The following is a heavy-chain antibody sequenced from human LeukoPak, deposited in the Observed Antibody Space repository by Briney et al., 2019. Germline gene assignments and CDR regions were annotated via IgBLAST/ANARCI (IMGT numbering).Heavy chain of an antibody. V-gene: IGHV4-38-2*02. CDR1: GYSISSGYY. D-gene: IGHD5-18*01. J-gene: IGHJ4*02. CDR3: GRVFQGDTAMVAFDY. CDR2: IYHSGST. Sequence: SETLSLTCTVSGYSISSGYYWGWIRQPPGKGPEWIGSIYHSGSTYYNPSLKSRVTISVDTSKNQFSLKLSSVTAADTAVYYCGRVFQGDTAMVAFDYWGQGTLVTVSS.